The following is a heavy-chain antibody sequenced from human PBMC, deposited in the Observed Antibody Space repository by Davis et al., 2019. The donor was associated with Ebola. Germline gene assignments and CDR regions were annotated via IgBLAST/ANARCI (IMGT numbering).Heavy chain of an antibody. V-gene: IGHV4-39*07. D-gene: IGHD1-1*01. Sequence: PGGSLRLSCTVSGDSISSSSYYWGWIRHPPGKGLEWIGSIYYSGSTYYTPSLKSRVTISVDTSKNQFSLKLSSVTAADTAVFYCARDKWDLRIGTTDKAHWFDPWGQGTLVTVSS. CDR2: IYYSGST. J-gene: IGHJ5*02. CDR1: GDSISSSSYY. CDR3: ARDKWDLRIGTTDKAHWFDP.